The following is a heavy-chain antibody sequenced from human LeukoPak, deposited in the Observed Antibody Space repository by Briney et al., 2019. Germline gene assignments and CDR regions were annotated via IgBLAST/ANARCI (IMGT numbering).Heavy chain of an antibody. J-gene: IGHJ4*02. V-gene: IGHV3-23*01. CDR1: GFTFSSYA. CDR2: ISGSGGST. Sequence: SGGSLRLSCAASGFTFSSYAMSWVRQAPGKGLEWVSAISGSGGSTYYADSVKGRFTISRDNSKNTLYLQMNSLRAEDTAVYYCAKDSGPPLYYYDSSGYYVRGFDYWGQGTLVTVSS. CDR3: AKDSGPPLYYYDSSGYYVRGFDY. D-gene: IGHD3-22*01.